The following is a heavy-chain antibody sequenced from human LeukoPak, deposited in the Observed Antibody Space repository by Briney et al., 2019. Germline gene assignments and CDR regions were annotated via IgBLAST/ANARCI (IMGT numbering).Heavy chain of an antibody. CDR3: AKALGTVTPSGPKNYYYMDV. J-gene: IGHJ6*03. D-gene: IGHD4-17*01. V-gene: IGHV3-30*02. CDR1: GFTFSSYG. CDR2: IRYDGSNK. Sequence: GGSLRLSCAASGFTFSSYGMHWVRQAPGKGLEWVAFIRYDGSNKYYADSMKGRFTISRDNSKNTLYLQMNSLRAEDTAVYYCAKALGTVTPSGPKNYYYMDVWGKGTTVTVSS.